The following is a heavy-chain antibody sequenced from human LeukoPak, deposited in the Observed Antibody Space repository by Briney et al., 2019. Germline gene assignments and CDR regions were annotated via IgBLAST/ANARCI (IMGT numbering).Heavy chain of an antibody. CDR2: IFTSGSP. Sequence: SETLSLTCDVSGGFISSGTHYWMWVRQPVGKGLEWLGRIFTSGSPTYNSSLESRLIISIDKPKNQFSLKLRSVTAADTAVYYCARRWNYKDGFDVWGRGTLVTVSS. CDR1: GGFISSGTHY. V-gene: IGHV4-61*02. CDR3: ARRWNYKDGFDV. J-gene: IGHJ3*01. D-gene: IGHD1-7*01.